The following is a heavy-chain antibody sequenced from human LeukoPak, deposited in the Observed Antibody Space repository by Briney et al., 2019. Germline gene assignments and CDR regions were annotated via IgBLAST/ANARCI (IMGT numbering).Heavy chain of an antibody. D-gene: IGHD3-22*01. CDR1: GGSISSSGYY. CDR3: ARDYYDSSGPWSNWFDP. J-gene: IGHJ5*02. V-gene: IGHV4-31*03. Sequence: SETLSLTCTVSGGSISSSGYYWSWIRQHPGKGLEWIGYIYYSGSTYYNPSLKSRVTISVDTSKNQFSLKLSSVTAADTAVYYCARDYYDSSGPWSNWFDPWGQGTLVTVSS. CDR2: IYYSGST.